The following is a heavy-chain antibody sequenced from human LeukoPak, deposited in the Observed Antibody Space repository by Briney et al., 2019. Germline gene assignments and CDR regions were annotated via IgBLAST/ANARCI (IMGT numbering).Heavy chain of an antibody. CDR2: IYYNGNT. V-gene: IGHV4-30-4*01. D-gene: IGHD2-2*01. J-gene: IGHJ4*01. Sequence: KPSETLSLTCTVSGASFPSTDYYWSWIRQPPGKGLEWIGYIYYNGNTYTNPSLKSRLTISVDTSKNQFSLKLSSVTAADTAVYYCARGSSSWYSSRIDYWGQGTLVTVSS. CDR3: ARGSSSWYSSRIDY. CDR1: GASFPSTDYY.